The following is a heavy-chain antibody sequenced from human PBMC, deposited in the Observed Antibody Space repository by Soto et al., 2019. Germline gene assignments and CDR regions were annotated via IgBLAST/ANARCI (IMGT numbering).Heavy chain of an antibody. CDR1: GFTFTSSA. CDR2: IGVGSGNR. J-gene: IGHJ4*02. Sequence: GPQVKVSCKASGFTFTSSAVQWVRQARGQRLEWIGWIGVGSGNRHYAQKFQERVTITRDMSTNTAYMELSSLRSEDTAVYYCAALGVNFDHWGQGNLVTVSS. D-gene: IGHD2-8*01. V-gene: IGHV1-58*01. CDR3: AALGVNFDH.